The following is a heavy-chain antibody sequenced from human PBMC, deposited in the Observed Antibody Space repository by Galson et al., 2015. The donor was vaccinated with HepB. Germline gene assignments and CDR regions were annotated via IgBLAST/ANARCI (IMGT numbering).Heavy chain of an antibody. CDR3: ARVTAGVVGADY. CDR2: TTSSSSAM. D-gene: IGHD2-15*01. CDR1: GFTFTNYP. Sequence: SLRLSCAASGFTFTNYPMNWVRQAPGKGLEWISYTTSSSSAMLYADSVRGRFTISRDNAKNSLYLQMNSLRDEDTAVYYCARVTAGVVGADYWGQGTLVTVSS. V-gene: IGHV3-48*02. J-gene: IGHJ4*02.